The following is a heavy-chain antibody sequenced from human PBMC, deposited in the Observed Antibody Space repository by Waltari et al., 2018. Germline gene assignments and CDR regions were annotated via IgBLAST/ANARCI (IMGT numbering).Heavy chain of an antibody. J-gene: IGHJ4*02. CDR2: FRGSVVTT. CDR3: AKDRTGPYSITALDS. Sequence: EVQLLESGGGLIQPGGSLRLSCAASGFTFSSYVMSWVRQAPGKGRGWVSAFRGSVVTTYYAASVKGRFTISRDNSKNTVYLQMNSLRAEDTAVYYCAKDRTGPYSITALDSWGQGTLVTVSS. CDR1: GFTFSSYV. D-gene: IGHD4-4*01. V-gene: IGHV3-23*01.